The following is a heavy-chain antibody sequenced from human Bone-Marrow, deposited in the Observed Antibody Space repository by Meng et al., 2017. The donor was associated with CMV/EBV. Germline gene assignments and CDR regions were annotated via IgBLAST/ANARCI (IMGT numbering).Heavy chain of an antibody. Sequence: GGSLRLSCAASGFTFSSYSMNWVRQAPGKGLEWVSSISSSSSYIYYADSVKGRFTISRDNAKNSLYLQMNSLRAEDTAVYYCARGLREVVPAAMAVNWFDPWGQGTLVNVSS. CDR1: GFTFSSYS. V-gene: IGHV3-21*01. CDR3: ARGLREVVPAAMAVNWFDP. CDR2: ISSSSSYI. D-gene: IGHD2-2*01. J-gene: IGHJ5*02.